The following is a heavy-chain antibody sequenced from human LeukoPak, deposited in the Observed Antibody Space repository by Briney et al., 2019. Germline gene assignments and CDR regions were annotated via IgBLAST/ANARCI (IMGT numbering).Heavy chain of an antibody. CDR1: GFTFGSYG. J-gene: IGHJ4*02. V-gene: IGHV3-33*01. Sequence: PGGSLRLSCAASGFTFGSYGMHWVRQAPGKGLEWVAVIWYDGSNKYYADSVKGRLTISRDNSKNTLYLQMNSLRAEDTAVYYCARDPSGYCTNGVCWYFDYWGQGTLVTVSS. D-gene: IGHD2-8*01. CDR2: IWYDGSNK. CDR3: ARDPSGYCTNGVCWYFDY.